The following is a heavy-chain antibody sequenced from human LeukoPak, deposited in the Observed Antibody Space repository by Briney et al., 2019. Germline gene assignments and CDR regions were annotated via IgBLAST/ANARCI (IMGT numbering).Heavy chain of an antibody. V-gene: IGHV4-34*01. J-gene: IGHJ6*02. CDR1: GGSFSGYY. D-gene: IGHD1-7*01. Sequence: SETLSLTCAVYGGSFSGYYWSWIRQPPGKGLEWIGEINHSGSTNYNPSLKSRVTISVDTSKNQFSLKLSSVTAADTAVYYCASRWGVELRYYYGVDVWGQGTTVTVSS. CDR2: INHSGST. CDR3: ASRWGVELRYYYGVDV.